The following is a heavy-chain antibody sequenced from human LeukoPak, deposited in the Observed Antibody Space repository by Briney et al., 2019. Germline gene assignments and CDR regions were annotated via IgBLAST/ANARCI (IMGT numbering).Heavy chain of an antibody. J-gene: IGHJ5*02. Sequence: GGSLRLSCAASGFTFSNAWISWVRQAPGKGLEWVSAISGSGGSTYYADSVKGRFTISRDNSKNTLYLQMNSLRAEDTAVYYCARGSVPSTRPFDPWGQGTLVTVSS. CDR2: ISGSGGST. CDR1: GFTFSNAW. D-gene: IGHD2-2*02. V-gene: IGHV3-23*01. CDR3: ARGSVPSTRPFDP.